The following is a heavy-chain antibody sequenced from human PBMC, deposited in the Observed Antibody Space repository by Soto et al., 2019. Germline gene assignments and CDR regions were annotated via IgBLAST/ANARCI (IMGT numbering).Heavy chain of an antibody. CDR2: IYWNGDE. J-gene: IGHJ4*02. V-gene: IGHV2-5*01. CDR3: VHGADYGDLPIFDY. CDR1: GFSLSTNGVG. D-gene: IGHD4-17*01. Sequence: SGPTLVNPTQTLTLTCTFSGFSLSTNGVGVGWIRQPPGKALECLALIYWNGDERYSPSLKSRLTITKDTSKNQVVLTMTDTDPVDTATYYCVHGADYGDLPIFDYWGQGTLVTVSS.